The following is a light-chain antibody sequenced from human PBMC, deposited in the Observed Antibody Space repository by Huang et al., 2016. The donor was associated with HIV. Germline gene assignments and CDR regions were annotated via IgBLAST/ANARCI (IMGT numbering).Light chain of an antibody. J-gene: IGKJ2*02. CDR2: GAS. Sequence: EVVLTQSPGTLSLSPGERATLSCRASQSVSSTYLAGYQQKPGQAPRLLINGASRRATGIPDRFSGSGSGTDFTLTISRLEPEDFVVYYCQHYGTSPPCTFGQGTKLEIK. CDR1: QSVSSTY. CDR3: QHYGTSPPCT. V-gene: IGKV3-20*01.